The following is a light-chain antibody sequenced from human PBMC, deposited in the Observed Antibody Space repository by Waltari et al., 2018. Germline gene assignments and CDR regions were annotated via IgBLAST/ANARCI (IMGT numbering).Light chain of an antibody. CDR2: GAS. CDR1: QSVGTY. Sequence: TVLTQSPATLSVSAGEIGTLSCRTSQSVGTYLAWYQQRPGQAPRLLIYGASTRATGNPARFSGRGSGTEFTLTISGLQSEDSAVYYCQQYNNWPPGTFGQGTKVEI. J-gene: IGKJ1*01. CDR3: QQYNNWPPGT. V-gene: IGKV3-15*01.